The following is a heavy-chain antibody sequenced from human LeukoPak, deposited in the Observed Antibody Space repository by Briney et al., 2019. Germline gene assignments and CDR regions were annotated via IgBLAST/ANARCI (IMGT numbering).Heavy chain of an antibody. J-gene: IGHJ4*02. CDR1: GFTFSSYS. Sequence: GGSLRLSCAASGFTFSSYSMNWVRQAPGKGLEWVSSISSSSTYTYYADSVKGRFTISRDNAKNSLYLQMDSLRAEDTAVYYCWPATRVSDYWGQGTLVTVSS. CDR2: ISSSSTYT. D-gene: IGHD2-15*01. V-gene: IGHV3-21*01. CDR3: WPATRVSDY.